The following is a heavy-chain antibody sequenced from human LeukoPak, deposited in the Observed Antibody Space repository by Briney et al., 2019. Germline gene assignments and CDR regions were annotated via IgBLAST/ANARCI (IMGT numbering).Heavy chain of an antibody. CDR1: GYTFTGYY. D-gene: IGHD3-3*02. V-gene: IGHV1-2*02. Sequence: ASVKVSCKASGYTFTGYYMHWVRQAPGQGLEWMGWINPNSGGTNYAQKFQGRVTMTRDTSISTAYMELSRLRSDDTAVYYCARVPTAGSFGVVTAYFDYWGQGTLVTVSS. CDR3: ARVPTAGSFGVVTAYFDY. CDR2: INPNSGGT. J-gene: IGHJ4*02.